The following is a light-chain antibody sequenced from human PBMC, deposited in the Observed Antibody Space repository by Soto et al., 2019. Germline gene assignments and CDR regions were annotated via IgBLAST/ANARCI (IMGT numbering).Light chain of an antibody. J-gene: IGKJ4*01. CDR3: QQHNKWPLT. CDR1: QGISSY. V-gene: IGKV1-9*01. CDR2: GAS. Sequence: DIQLTQSPSFLSASVGDRVTITCRASQGISSYLAWYQQKPGQAPKLLIYGASTLPTGVPARFSGSGSGTEFTLTISSLQSEDFAVYYCQQHNKWPLTFGGGTKVEIK.